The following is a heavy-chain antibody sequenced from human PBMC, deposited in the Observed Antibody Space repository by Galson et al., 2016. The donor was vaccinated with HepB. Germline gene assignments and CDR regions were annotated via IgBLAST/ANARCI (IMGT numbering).Heavy chain of an antibody. Sequence: SVKVSCKASGGTFSSYSVNWVRQAPGQGLEWVGGIIPIFDTADYAQRFQGRVTMTADKSMGTAYMELRSLTFEDKALYFCARGPADGDYAFDIWGQGTLVIVSS. CDR2: IIPIFDTA. V-gene: IGHV1-69*06. CDR1: GGTFSSYS. J-gene: IGHJ3*02. D-gene: IGHD5-24*01. CDR3: ARGPADGDYAFDI.